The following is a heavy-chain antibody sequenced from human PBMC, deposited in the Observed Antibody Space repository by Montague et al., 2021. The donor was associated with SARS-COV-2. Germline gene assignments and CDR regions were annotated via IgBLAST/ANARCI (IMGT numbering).Heavy chain of an antibody. D-gene: IGHD2-15*01. J-gene: IGHJ4*02. CDR1: SGSFSDYH. CDR3: ARGAPRY. CDR2: IAHGGTT. Sequence: SETLSLTCAVYSGSFSDYHWTWIRQSAGKGLEWIGQIAHGGTTKYNPSLGSRVTISIDTSKNQFSLKLTSVTAADTAIYYCARGAPRYWGQGTLVTVSS. V-gene: IGHV4-34*01.